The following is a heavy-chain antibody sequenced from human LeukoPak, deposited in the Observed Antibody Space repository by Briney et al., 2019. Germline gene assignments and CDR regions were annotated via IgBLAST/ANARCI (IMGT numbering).Heavy chain of an antibody. D-gene: IGHD4-23*01. CDR1: GYTFTSYA. CDR3: ARGGRKATVDPFDY. CDR2: INAGNGNT. V-gene: IGHV1-3*03. Sequence: APVKVSCKASGYTFTSYAMHWVRQAPGQRLEWMGWINAGNGNTKYSQEFQGRVTITRDTSASTAYMELSSLRSEDMAVYYCARGGRKATVDPFDYWGQGTLVTVSS. J-gene: IGHJ4*02.